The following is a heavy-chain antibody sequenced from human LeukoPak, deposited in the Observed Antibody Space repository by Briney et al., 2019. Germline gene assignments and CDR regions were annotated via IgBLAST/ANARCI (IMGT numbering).Heavy chain of an antibody. Sequence: SETLSLTCTVSGGSISSYYWSWIRQPPGKGLEWIGEINHSGSTNYNPSLKSRVTISVDTSKNQFSLKLSSVTAADTAVYYCASITFGGVIDRGYWGQGTLVTVSS. CDR1: GGSISSYY. V-gene: IGHV4-34*01. J-gene: IGHJ4*02. D-gene: IGHD3-16*02. CDR3: ASITFGGVIDRGY. CDR2: INHSGST.